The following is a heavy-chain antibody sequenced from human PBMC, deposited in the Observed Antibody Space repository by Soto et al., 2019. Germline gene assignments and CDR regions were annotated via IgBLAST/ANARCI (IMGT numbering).Heavy chain of an antibody. J-gene: IGHJ4*02. D-gene: IGHD3-9*01. CDR3: ARAYYDVLTGFYVRYFDY. CDR2: IFHTGTT. CDR1: GGSIKSGDYY. Sequence: QVQLKESGPGRVKPSQTLSLTCSVSGGSIKSGDYYWSWIRQPPGKGLEWIGYIFHTGTTYYNPSLKTRTTISIDPSRKQFSLRLRSVTAADTAVYFCARAYYDVLTGFYVRYFDYWGQGTRVAVSS. V-gene: IGHV4-30-4*01.